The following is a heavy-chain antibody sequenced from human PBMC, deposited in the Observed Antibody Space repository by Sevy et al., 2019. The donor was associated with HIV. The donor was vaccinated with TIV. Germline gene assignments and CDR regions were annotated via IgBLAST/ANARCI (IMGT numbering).Heavy chain of an antibody. V-gene: IGHV1-2*02. CDR1: GYTFTGYY. CDR3: ARSVKWFGELLYWFDP. D-gene: IGHD3-10*01. Sequence: ASVKVSCKASGYTFTGYYMHWVRQAPGQGLEWMGWINPNSGGTNYAQKFQGRVTMTRDTSISKAYMELSRLRSDDTAVYYCARSVKWFGELLYWFDPWGQGTLVTVSS. CDR2: INPNSGGT. J-gene: IGHJ5*02.